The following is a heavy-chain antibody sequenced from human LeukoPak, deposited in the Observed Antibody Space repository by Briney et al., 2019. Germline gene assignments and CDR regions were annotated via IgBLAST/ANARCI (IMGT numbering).Heavy chain of an antibody. D-gene: IGHD2-2*01. J-gene: IGHJ4*02. CDR3: AKAYQLLGDFDY. CDR2: ISYDGSNK. Sequence: GGSLRLSCAASGFTFNSYAIHWVRQAPGKGLEWVAVISYDGSNKYYADSVKGRFTISRDNSKNTLYLQMNSLRAEDTAVYYCAKAYQLLGDFDYWGQGTLVTVSS. V-gene: IGHV3-30*04. CDR1: GFTFNSYA.